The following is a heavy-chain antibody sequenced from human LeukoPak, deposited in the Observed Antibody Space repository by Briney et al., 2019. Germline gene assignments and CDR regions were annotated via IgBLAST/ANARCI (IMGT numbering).Heavy chain of an antibody. CDR2: ISGFSMGPETT. CDR3: ARDSYFDYWGDV. J-gene: IGHJ6*02. D-gene: IGHD3-3*01. Sequence: QAGGSLRLSCAASGFTFRTYAMNWVRQAPGKGLEWVSSISGFSMGPETTHYADSVRGRFIISRDNSKNTLFLQMSSLRVEDTAVYYCARDSYFDYWGDVWGQGTTVTVSS. CDR1: GFTFRTYA. V-gene: IGHV3-23*01.